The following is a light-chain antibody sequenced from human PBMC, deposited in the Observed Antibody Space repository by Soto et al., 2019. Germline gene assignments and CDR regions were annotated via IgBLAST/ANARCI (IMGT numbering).Light chain of an antibody. J-gene: IGKJ2*01. CDR2: KAS. CDR3: QQYNSYSYT. CDR1: QSISSW. V-gene: IGKV1-5*03. Sequence: DIQMTQSPSTLSASVGDRVTITCRASQSISSWLAWYQQKPGKAPKLLIYKASSLESGVPSRFSGSGSGTELPITISSLQPDDFATYYCQQYNSYSYTFGQGTKLEIK.